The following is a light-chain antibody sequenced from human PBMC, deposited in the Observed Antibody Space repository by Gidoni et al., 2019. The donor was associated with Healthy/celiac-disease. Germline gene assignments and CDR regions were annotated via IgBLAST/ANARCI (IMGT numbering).Light chain of an antibody. CDR3: QQYYSTPWT. J-gene: IGKJ1*01. V-gene: IGKV4-1*01. CDR1: QSVLYRSNNKNY. CDR2: WAS. Sequence: DIVMTQSPDYLAVSLGARDTINCKSSQSVLYRSNNKNYLTWYQQKPGQPPKLLIFWASTRESGVPDRFSGSGSGTDFPLTISSLQAEDLAVYYCQQYYSTPWTFGQGTKVEIK.